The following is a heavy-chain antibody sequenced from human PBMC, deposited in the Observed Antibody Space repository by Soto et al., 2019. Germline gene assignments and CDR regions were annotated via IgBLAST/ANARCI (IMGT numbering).Heavy chain of an antibody. V-gene: IGHV1-18*01. J-gene: IGHJ4*02. D-gene: IGHD2-15*01. CDR2: ISGYNGNT. Sequence: ASVKVSCKASGYTFPSYGISWVRQAPGQGLEWMGWISGYNGNTNYAQMLQGRVTMTTDTSTSTAYMDLRSLRSEDTAVYYCAREECSGGSCYRPLENWGQGTLVTVAS. CDR3: AREECSGGSCYRPLEN. CDR1: GYTFPSYG.